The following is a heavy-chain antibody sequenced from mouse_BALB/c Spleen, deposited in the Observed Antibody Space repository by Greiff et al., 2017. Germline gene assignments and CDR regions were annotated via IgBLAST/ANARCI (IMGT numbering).Heavy chain of an antibody. CDR2: INPDSSTI. Sequence: DVMLVESGGGLVQPGGSLKLSCAASGFDFSRYWMSWVRQAPGKGLEWIGEINPDSSTINYTPSLKDKFIISRDNAKNTLYLQMSKVRSEDTALYYCARPPLTTVVATDAMDYWGQGTSVTVSS. CDR3: ARPPLTTVVATDAMDY. J-gene: IGHJ4*01. CDR1: GFDFSRYW. V-gene: IGHV4-1*02. D-gene: IGHD1-1*01.